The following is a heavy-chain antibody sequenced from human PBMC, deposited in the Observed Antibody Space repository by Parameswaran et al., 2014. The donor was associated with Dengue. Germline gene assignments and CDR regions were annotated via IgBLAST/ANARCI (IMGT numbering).Heavy chain of an antibody. CDR2: IYYSGST. CDR3: ARVNGDHTFYYYGMDV. D-gene: IGHD4-17*01. V-gene: IGHV4-31*02. Sequence: PGKGLEWIGYIYYSGSTYYNPSLKSRVTISVDTSKNQFSLKLSSVTAADTAVYYCARVNGDHTFYYYGMDVWGQGTTVTVSS. J-gene: IGHJ6*02.